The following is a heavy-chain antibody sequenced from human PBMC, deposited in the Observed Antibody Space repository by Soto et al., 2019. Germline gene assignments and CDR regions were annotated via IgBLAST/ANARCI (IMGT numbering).Heavy chain of an antibody. CDR3: ARWDGYGDE. D-gene: IGHD5-12*01. CDR1: GFTFNTYS. CDR2: LSGGGANT. J-gene: IGHJ4*02. Sequence: EVQLLESGGGLVQPGGSLRLSCAASGFTFNTYSMAWVRQAPGKGLAWISGLSGGGANTFYADSVRGRFTISVDHSRNTVYLQMNSLRVEDTGVYYCARWDGYGDEWGQGTLVTVSS. V-gene: IGHV3-23*01.